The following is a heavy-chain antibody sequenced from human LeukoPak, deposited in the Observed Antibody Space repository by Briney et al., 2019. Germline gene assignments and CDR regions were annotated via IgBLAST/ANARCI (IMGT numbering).Heavy chain of an antibody. CDR1: GYTFTNYY. V-gene: IGHV1-2*02. Sequence: ASVKVSCKASGYTFTNYYIHWVRQAPGQGLEWMGWINPNSGGTNYAQKFQGRVTMTRDTSISTAYMELSRLRSDDTAVYYCARSPMVRGAIMFFDYWCPGTLVTVSS. J-gene: IGHJ4*02. D-gene: IGHD3-10*01. CDR3: ARSPMVRGAIMFFDY. CDR2: INPNSGGT.